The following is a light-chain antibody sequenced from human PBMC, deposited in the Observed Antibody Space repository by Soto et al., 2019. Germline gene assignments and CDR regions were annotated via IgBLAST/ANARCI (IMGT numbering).Light chain of an antibody. Sequence: EIVLTQSPGTLSLSPGERATLSCRASQSVSSSYLAWYQQKPGQAPRPLIYVASSRAIGIPDRFSGSGSGTDFTLTISRLEPEDFAGYYCQQYGSSPWTFGQGNKVEIK. CDR2: VAS. CDR3: QQYGSSPWT. V-gene: IGKV3-20*01. CDR1: QSVSSSY. J-gene: IGKJ1*01.